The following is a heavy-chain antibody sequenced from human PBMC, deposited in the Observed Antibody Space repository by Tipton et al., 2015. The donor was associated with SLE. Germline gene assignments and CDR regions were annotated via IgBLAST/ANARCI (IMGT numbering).Heavy chain of an antibody. CDR3: ARSRESVNSAAFEI. CDR2: IYNSGST. V-gene: IGHV4-39*02. Sequence: TLSLTCTVSGGSISSSSYYWGWILQPPGKGLEWIGSIYNSGSTYYNASLKSRVTISVDTSKNHFSLRLTSVTAADAAVYSCARSRESVNSAAFEIRGQGTMVTVSS. CDR1: GGSISSSSYY. J-gene: IGHJ3*02. D-gene: IGHD4-23*01.